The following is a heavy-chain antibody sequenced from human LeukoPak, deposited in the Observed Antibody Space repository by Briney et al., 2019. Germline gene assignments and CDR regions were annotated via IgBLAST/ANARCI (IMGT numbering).Heavy chain of an antibody. CDR3: VKDGHSVTIFDY. CDR2: ISSSGSYT. V-gene: IGHV3-11*06. J-gene: IGHJ4*02. CDR1: GFTFRDYY. D-gene: IGHD4-17*01. Sequence: GGSLRLSCAASGFTFRDYYMSWIRQAPGKGLEWVSYISSSGSYTKKADSVEGRFTISRDNAKNSMYLQMNSLRPEDTAVYYCVKDGHSVTIFDYWGRGTLVTVSS.